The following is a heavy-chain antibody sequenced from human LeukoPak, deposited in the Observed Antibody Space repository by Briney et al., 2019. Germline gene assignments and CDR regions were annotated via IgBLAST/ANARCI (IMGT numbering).Heavy chain of an antibody. CDR2: IIPILGIA. J-gene: IGHJ6*02. CDR3: ARMGDRAVVVVAARDRYYYYGMDV. D-gene: IGHD2-15*01. CDR1: GGTFISYA. V-gene: IGHV1-69*04. Sequence: VASVKVSCKASGGTFISYAISWVRQAPGQGLEWMGRIIPILGIANYAQKFQGRVTITADKSTSTAYMELSSLRSEDTAVYYCARMGDRAVVVVAARDRYYYYGMDVWGQGTTVTVSS.